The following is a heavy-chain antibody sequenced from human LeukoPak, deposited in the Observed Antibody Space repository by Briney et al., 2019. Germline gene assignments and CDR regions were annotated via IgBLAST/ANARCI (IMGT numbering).Heavy chain of an antibody. CDR1: GFTFSSYA. V-gene: IGHV3-30*02. J-gene: IGHJ4*02. CDR2: IRYDGSDE. D-gene: IGHD3-10*01. CDR3: AKGRAGRVRGVCDY. Sequence: GGSLRLSCAASGFTFSSYAMSWVRQAPGKGLEWVAFIRYDGSDEYNGDSVRGRFTISRDNSKNTLYLQMNSLRAEDTAVYYCAKGRAGRVRGVCDYWGQGTLVTVSS.